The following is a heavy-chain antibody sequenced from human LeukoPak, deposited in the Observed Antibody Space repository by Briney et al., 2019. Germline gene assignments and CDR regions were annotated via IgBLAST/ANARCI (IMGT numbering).Heavy chain of an antibody. Sequence: GGSLRLSCAASGFTFSIYWMTWVRQAPGKGLEWVANINQDGSERHFVDSVKGRFTISRDNAENSLYLQMNSPRAEDTAMYYCARDGYSNAFDIWGQGTVVTVSS. V-gene: IGHV3-7*05. CDR1: GFTFSIYW. CDR3: ARDGYSNAFDI. D-gene: IGHD5-18*01. CDR2: INQDGSER. J-gene: IGHJ3*02.